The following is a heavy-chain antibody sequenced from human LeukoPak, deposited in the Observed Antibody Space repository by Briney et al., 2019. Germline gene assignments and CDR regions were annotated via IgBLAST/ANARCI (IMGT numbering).Heavy chain of an antibody. CDR3: ARDGRITLDY. Sequence: GGSLRLSCAASGFAFSSYSMNWVRQAPGKGLEWVSSISSSSSYIYYADSVKGRFTISRDNAKNSLYLQMNSLRAEDTAVYYCARDGRITLDYWGQGTLVTVSS. V-gene: IGHV3-21*01. CDR2: ISSSSSYI. D-gene: IGHD3-10*01. CDR1: GFAFSSYS. J-gene: IGHJ4*02.